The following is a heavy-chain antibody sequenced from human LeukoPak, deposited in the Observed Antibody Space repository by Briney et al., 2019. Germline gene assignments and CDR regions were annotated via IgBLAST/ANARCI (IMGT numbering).Heavy chain of an antibody. CDR2: INDSGST. Sequence: SETLSLTCAVYGGSFSGYYWSWIRQPPGKGLEWIGEINDSGSTNSNPSLKRRVTISVDTSKNQFSLKLSSVTAADTAVYYCARTLRYFDWLPAGETDYWGQGTLVTVSS. CDR1: GGSFSGYY. CDR3: ARTLRYFDWLPAGETDY. D-gene: IGHD3-9*01. V-gene: IGHV4-34*01. J-gene: IGHJ4*02.